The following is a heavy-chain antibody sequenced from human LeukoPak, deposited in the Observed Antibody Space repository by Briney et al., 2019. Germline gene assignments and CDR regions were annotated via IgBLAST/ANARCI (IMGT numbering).Heavy chain of an antibody. CDR1: GFTFSSYA. D-gene: IGHD3-3*01. Sequence: GGSLRLSCAASGFTFSSYAMSWVRQAPGKGLEWVSAISGNGGSTYYADSVKGRFTISRDNSKNTLYLQMNSLRAEDTAVYYCAKFDSDFWSGYPPHFQHWGQGTLVTVSS. J-gene: IGHJ1*01. CDR3: AKFDSDFWSGYPPHFQH. CDR2: ISGNGGST. V-gene: IGHV3-23*01.